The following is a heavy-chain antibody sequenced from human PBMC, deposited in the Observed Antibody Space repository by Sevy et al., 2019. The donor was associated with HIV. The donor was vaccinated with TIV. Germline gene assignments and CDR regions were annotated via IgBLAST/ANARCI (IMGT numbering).Heavy chain of an antibody. D-gene: IGHD3-22*01. V-gene: IGHV1-69*06. CDR2: IIPIFGTA. Sequence: ASVKVSCKASGGTFSSYAISWVRQAPGQGLEWMGGIIPIFGTANYAQKFQGRVTITADKSTSTAYMELSSLRSEDTAVYYCASTWRTYYYDSSGWAFDIWGLGTMVTVSS. CDR1: GGTFSSYA. CDR3: ASTWRTYYYDSSGWAFDI. J-gene: IGHJ3*02.